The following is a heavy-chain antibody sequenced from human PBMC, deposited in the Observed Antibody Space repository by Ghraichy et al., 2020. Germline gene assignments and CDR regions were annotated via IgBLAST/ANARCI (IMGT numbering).Heavy chain of an antibody. Sequence: ASVKVSCKASGYTFTARYMHWVRQAPGQGLEWMGWINPKSGYTNYAENFQGRVTMTRDTSISTAYMELNSLTSDDTAVYYCASQGVSFGLLHDWFDPWGQGALVTVSS. D-gene: IGHD3-10*01. CDR2: INPKSGYT. CDR1: GYTFTARY. J-gene: IGHJ5*02. V-gene: IGHV1-2*02. CDR3: ASQGVSFGLLHDWFDP.